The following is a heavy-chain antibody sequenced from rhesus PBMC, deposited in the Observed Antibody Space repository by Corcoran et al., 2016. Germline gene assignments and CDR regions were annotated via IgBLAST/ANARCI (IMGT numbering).Heavy chain of an antibody. CDR1: GDSISSSY. Sequence: QVQLQESGPGLVKPSETLSLTCAVSGDSISSSYWSWIRQAPGKGLEWIGRIDSRGSTYYNPSLKSRVTLSVDTSKNQFSLKMSSVTAADTAVYYCARHKYYSNYVDYWGQGVLVTVSS. CDR2: IDSRGST. CDR3: ARHKYYSNYVDY. V-gene: IGHV4S11*01. D-gene: IGHD3-3*01. J-gene: IGHJ4*01.